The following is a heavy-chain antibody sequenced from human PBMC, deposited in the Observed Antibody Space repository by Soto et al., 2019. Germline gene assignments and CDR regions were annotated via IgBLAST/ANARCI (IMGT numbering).Heavy chain of an antibody. CDR3: ARDRAVATVWGTDYYYYYGMDV. Sequence: QVQLQESGPGLVKPSQTLSLTCTVSGGSISSGDYYWSWIRKPPGKGLEWIGDIYYSGSTYYNPSLKSRVTISVDTSKNQSSLKLISVTAADTAVYYCARDRAVATVWGTDYYYYYGMDVWGQGTMVTVSS. D-gene: IGHD5-12*01. CDR1: GGSISSGDYY. V-gene: IGHV4-30-4*01. CDR2: IYYSGST. J-gene: IGHJ6*02.